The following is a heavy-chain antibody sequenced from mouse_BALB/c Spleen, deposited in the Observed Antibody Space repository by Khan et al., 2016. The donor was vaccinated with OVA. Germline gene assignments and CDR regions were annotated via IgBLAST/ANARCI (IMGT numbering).Heavy chain of an antibody. CDR1: GFTFSRYA. CDR3: ARQAIDDDYSLYAMDF. V-gene: IGHV5-9-3*01. D-gene: IGHD2-3*01. CDR2: INSGGSYT. J-gene: IGHJ4*01. Sequence: EVELVESGGGLVKPGGSLKLSCAASGFTFSRYAMSWVRQTPEKRLEWVATINSGGSYTYYPDSVKGRFTISRDQAKNTLFLQMSSLRSEDTAMYYCARQAIDDDYSLYAMDFWGQGTSVTVSS.